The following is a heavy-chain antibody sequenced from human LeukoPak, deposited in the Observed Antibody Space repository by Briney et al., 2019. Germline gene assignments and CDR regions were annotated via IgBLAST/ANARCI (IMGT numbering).Heavy chain of an antibody. J-gene: IGHJ4*02. CDR2: VNESGGT. CDR1: IDSFSNYH. D-gene: IGHD6-19*01. V-gene: IGHV4-34*01. CDR3: ARDLSIAVAGPPSGY. Sequence: SETLSLTCAVYIDSFSNYHWNWIRQTPAKGMEWIGEVNESGGTNISPSLRSRVILSVDTSKNQFSLKLSSVTAADTAVYYCARDLSIAVAGPPSGYWGQGTLVTVSS.